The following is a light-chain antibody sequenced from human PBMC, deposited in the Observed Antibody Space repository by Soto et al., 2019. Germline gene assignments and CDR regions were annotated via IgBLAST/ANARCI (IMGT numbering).Light chain of an antibody. CDR2: EVS. J-gene: IGLJ1*01. V-gene: IGLV2-8*01. CDR3: SSYAGSNNLL. Sequence: QSALTQPPSASGSPGQSVTISCTGTSSDVGGYNYVSWYQQHPGKAPKLMIYEVSKRPSGVPDRFSGSESGNTASLTVSGLQAEDEADYYCSSYAGSNNLLFGTGTKLTVL. CDR1: SSDVGGYNY.